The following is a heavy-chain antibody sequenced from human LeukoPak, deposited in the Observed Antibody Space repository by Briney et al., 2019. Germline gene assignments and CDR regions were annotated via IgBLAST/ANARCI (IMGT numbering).Heavy chain of an antibody. J-gene: IGHJ4*02. CDR3: ARAGEYYYGSGSYDFDY. CDR2: IYHSGST. D-gene: IGHD3-10*01. Sequence: SQTLSLTCTVSGGSISSGGYYWSWIRQPPGKGLEWIGYIYHSGSTYYNPSLKSRVTISVDRSKNQFSLKLSSVTAADTAVYYCARAGEYYYGSGSYDFDYWGQGTLVTVSS. V-gene: IGHV4-30-2*01. CDR1: GGSISSGGYY.